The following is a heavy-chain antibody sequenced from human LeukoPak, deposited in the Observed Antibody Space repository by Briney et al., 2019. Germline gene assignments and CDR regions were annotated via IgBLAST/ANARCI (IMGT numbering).Heavy chain of an antibody. J-gene: IGHJ5*02. V-gene: IGHV3-33*01. CDR1: GFTFSSIG. Sequence: GRSLRLSCAASGFTFSSIGMHWVRQAPGKGREWVAVIWNDGCNEYYADSVKGRFTISRDNSKNTLYLQMNSMRAEDTAVYYCARQQKRDGYNQLNWFDPWGQGTLVTVSS. CDR3: ARQQKRDGYNQLNWFDP. D-gene: IGHD5-24*01. CDR2: IWNDGCNE.